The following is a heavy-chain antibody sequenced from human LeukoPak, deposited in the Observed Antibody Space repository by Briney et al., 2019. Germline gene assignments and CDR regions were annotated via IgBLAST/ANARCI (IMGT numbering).Heavy chain of an antibody. CDR2: ISFDGSDK. CDR1: GFTFSSYG. D-gene: IGHD4-17*01. V-gene: IGHV3-30*18. Sequence: GGSLRLSCAVSGFTFSSYGMHWVRQAPGKGLEWVALISFDGSDKFYADSVKGRFTISRDNSKNSLYLQMNSLRTEDTAVYYCAKNRSVTTTFDYWGQGTLVTVSS. J-gene: IGHJ4*02. CDR3: AKNRSVTTTFDY.